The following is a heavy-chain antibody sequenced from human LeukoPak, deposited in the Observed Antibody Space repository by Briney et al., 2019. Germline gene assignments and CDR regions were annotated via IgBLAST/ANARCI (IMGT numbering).Heavy chain of an antibody. V-gene: IGHV3-21*04. CDR2: ITSSSDYI. J-gene: IGHJ4*02. Sequence: PGGSLRLSCAASGFTFSTYSLIWVRQAPGKGLEWVSAITSSSDYIYYADSVKGRFTISRDNAKNSLYLQMNSLRAEDTAVYYCAREAAAAHPDYWGQGTLVVVSA. CDR1: GFTFSTYS. D-gene: IGHD6-13*01. CDR3: AREAAAAHPDY.